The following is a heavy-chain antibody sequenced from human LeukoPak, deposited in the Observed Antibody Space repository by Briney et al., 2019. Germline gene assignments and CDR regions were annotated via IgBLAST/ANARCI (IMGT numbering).Heavy chain of an antibody. J-gene: IGHJ4*02. Sequence: SETLSLTCTVSGGSISSGSYYWSWIRQPAGKGLEWIGRIYTSGSTNYNPSLKSRVTISVDTSKNQFSLKLSSVTAADTAVYYCARDRDDYGDYYFDSWGQGTLVTVSS. CDR1: GGSISSGSYY. D-gene: IGHD4-17*01. CDR3: ARDRDDYGDYYFDS. V-gene: IGHV4-61*02. CDR2: IYTSGST.